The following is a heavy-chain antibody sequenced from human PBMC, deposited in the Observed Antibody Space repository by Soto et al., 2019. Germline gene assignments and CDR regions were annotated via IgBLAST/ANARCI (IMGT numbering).Heavy chain of an antibody. J-gene: IGHJ4*02. Sequence: EVQLVESGGGLVQPGRSLRLSCAASGFTCSNFWMSWVRQAPGKGLEWVASIKQDGSEKYYVDSVKGRFTISRDNAKNSLSLHMNSLRAEDTAVYYCARDLHSNNQLLRPYYFDYWGQGTLVTVSS. CDR1: GFTCSNFW. D-gene: IGHD1-26*01. V-gene: IGHV3-7*01. CDR3: ARDLHSNNQLLRPYYFDY. CDR2: IKQDGSEK.